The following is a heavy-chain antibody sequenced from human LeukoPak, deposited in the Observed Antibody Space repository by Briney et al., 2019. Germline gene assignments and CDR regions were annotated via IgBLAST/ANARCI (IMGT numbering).Heavy chain of an antibody. CDR1: GCTFSSYA. CDR2: ISSNGGST. J-gene: IGHJ4*02. D-gene: IGHD3-3*01. V-gene: IGHV3-64D*09. Sequence: GGALRLPCSASGCTFSSYAMHWVRQAPGKGLEYVSAISSNGGSTYYADSVKGRFTISRDNSKNTLYLQMSSLRAEGTAVYYCVKDRYDFWSGYYGYFDYWGQGTLVTVSS. CDR3: VKDRYDFWSGYYGYFDY.